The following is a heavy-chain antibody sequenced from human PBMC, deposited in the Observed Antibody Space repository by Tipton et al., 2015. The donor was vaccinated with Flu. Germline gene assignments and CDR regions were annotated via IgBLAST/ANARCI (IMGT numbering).Heavy chain of an antibody. CDR1: GYTVTDYY. CDR3: ARRSWDY. J-gene: IGHJ4*02. CDR2: INPNSGGR. Sequence: QLVQSGPEVKKPGASVRVSCRASGYTVTDYYIHWVRQAPGQGLEWMGWINPNSGGRKDAQKFQGRVSMTWDTSTSTVYMELSRLKSDDTAVYYCARRSWDYWGQGTLVIVSS. V-gene: IGHV1-2*02.